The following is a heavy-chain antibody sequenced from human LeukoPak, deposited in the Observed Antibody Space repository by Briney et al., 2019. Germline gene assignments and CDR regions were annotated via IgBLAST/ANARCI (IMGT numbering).Heavy chain of an antibody. CDR1: GGSISSYY. D-gene: IGHD3-3*01. J-gene: IGHJ6*02. Sequence: PPETLSLTCTVSGGSISSYYWSWIRQPAGKGLEWIGRIYTSGSTNYNPSLKSRVTMSVDTSKNQFSLKLSSVTAADTAVYYCARTRVVNNYYYYGMDVWGQGTTVTVSS. V-gene: IGHV4-4*07. CDR2: IYTSGST. CDR3: ARTRVVNNYYYYGMDV.